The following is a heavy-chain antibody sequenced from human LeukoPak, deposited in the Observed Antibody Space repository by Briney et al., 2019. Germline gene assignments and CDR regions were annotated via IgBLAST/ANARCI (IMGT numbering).Heavy chain of an antibody. V-gene: IGHV3-23*01. CDR1: GFIFSNYA. J-gene: IGHJ6*03. CDR2: ISGSGDTT. CDR3: ARGDYYDSSGYDRYYYMDV. D-gene: IGHD3-22*01. Sequence: PGGSLRLSCAASGFIFSNYAMTWVRQAPGKGLEWVSAISGSGDTTHYADSVKGRFTISRDNSKNSLYLQMNSLRAEDTAVYYCARGDYYDSSGYDRYYYMDVWGKGTTVTVSS.